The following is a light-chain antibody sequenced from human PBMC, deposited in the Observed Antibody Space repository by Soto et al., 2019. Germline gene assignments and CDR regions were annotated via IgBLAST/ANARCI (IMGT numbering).Light chain of an antibody. CDR3: QQYRSWPRT. V-gene: IGKV3-15*01. Sequence: EIVLTQSRDTLSVSPGERVTLSCLASQSVDINLAWYQQKPGQAPRLLIYGASTRATDMPGRFSGRGAGAEFTLTISSLQSEDFAVYYCQQYRSWPRTFGQGTKVDIK. CDR2: GAS. J-gene: IGKJ1*01. CDR1: QSVDIN.